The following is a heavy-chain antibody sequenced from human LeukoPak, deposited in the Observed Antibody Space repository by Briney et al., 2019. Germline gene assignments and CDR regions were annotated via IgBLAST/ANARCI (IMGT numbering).Heavy chain of an antibody. Sequence: GGSLRLSCAASGFAFSSYSMNWVRQAPGKGLEGVTVISYDGSNKYYGDSVKGRFTISRDNSKNTLYLKMNSLRAEDTAVYYCAKEGSNGDFDYWGQGTLATVSS. V-gene: IGHV3-30*18. D-gene: IGHD1-26*01. CDR2: ISYDGSNK. CDR1: GFAFSSYS. CDR3: AKEGSNGDFDY. J-gene: IGHJ4*02.